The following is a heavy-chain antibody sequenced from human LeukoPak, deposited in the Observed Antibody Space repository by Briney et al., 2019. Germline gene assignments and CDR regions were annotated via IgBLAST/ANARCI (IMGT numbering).Heavy chain of an antibody. CDR3: ARESYYYGSVNVDYGMDV. Sequence: GGSLRLSCAASGFTFSSYSMNWVRQAPGKGLEWVSSISSSSSYIYYADSVKGRFTISRDNAKNSLYLQMNSLRAEDTAVYYCARESYYYGSVNVDYGMDVWGQGTTVTVSS. J-gene: IGHJ6*02. D-gene: IGHD3-10*01. V-gene: IGHV3-21*04. CDR2: ISSSSSYI. CDR1: GFTFSSYS.